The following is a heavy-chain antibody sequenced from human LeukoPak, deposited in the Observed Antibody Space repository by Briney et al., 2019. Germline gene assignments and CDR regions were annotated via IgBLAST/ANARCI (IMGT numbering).Heavy chain of an antibody. D-gene: IGHD5-24*01. CDR3: ALEGMATLDAFDI. V-gene: IGHV1-69*02. CDR1: GGTFSSYT. Sequence: SVKVSCKASGGTFSSYTISWVRQAPGQGLEWMGRIIPILGIANYAQKFQGRVTITADKSTSTAYMELNSLRSEDTAVYYCALEGMATLDAFDIWGQGTMVTVSS. J-gene: IGHJ3*02. CDR2: IIPILGIA.